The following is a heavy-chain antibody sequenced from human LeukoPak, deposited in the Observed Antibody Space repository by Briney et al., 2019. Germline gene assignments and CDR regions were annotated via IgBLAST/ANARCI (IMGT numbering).Heavy chain of an antibody. CDR2: ITPSGGST. V-gene: IGHV1-46*01. CDR1: GYTFTSYY. D-gene: IGHD5-24*01. J-gene: IGHJ6*03. CDR3: ARGEVEMATHFYYYYYMDV. Sequence: ASVKVSCKASGYTFTSYYMHWVRQAPGQGLEWMGIITPSGGSTSYAQKFQGRVTMTRDMSTSTVYMELSSLRSEDTAVYYCARGEVEMATHFYYYYYMDVWGKGTTVTISS.